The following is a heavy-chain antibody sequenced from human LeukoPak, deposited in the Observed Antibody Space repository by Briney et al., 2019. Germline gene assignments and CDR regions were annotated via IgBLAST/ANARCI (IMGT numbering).Heavy chain of an antibody. Sequence: PGGSLRLSCVASGFTFSSYWMHWVRQAPGKGLVWVSRIGTDGSSTSYADSVKGRFTISRHNSKNTLYLQMNSLRAEDTAVYYCARLYGTFLEWSPYFDYWGQGTLVTVSS. CDR1: GFTFSSYW. CDR2: IGTDGSST. J-gene: IGHJ4*02. CDR3: ARLYGTFLEWSPYFDY. D-gene: IGHD3-3*02. V-gene: IGHV3-74*01.